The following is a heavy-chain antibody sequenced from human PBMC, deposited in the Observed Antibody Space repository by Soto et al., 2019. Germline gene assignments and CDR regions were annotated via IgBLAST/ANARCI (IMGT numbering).Heavy chain of an antibody. Sequence: SEALSVTCTVSGGSISRYYWSWIRQPPGKGLEWIGYIYYSGSTNYNPSLKSRVTISVDTSKNQFSLKLSSVTAADTAVYYCARQDGGYFFDYWGQGTLVTVSS. CDR3: ARQDGGYFFDY. D-gene: IGHD2-21*02. CDR2: IYYSGST. CDR1: GGSISRYY. J-gene: IGHJ4*02. V-gene: IGHV4-59*01.